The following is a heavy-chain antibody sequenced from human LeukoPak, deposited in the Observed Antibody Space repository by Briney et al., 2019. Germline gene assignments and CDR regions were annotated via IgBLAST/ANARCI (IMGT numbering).Heavy chain of an antibody. CDR2: IIPIFGTA. Sequence: ASVKVSFKASGGTFSSYAISWVRQAPGQGLELMGGIIPIFGTANYAQKFQGRVTITADESTSTAYMELSSLRSEDTAVYYCARDSMEYYDFWSGHAYWGQGTLVTVSS. D-gene: IGHD3-3*01. V-gene: IGHV1-69*01. CDR3: ARDSMEYYDFWSGHAY. J-gene: IGHJ4*02. CDR1: GGTFSSYA.